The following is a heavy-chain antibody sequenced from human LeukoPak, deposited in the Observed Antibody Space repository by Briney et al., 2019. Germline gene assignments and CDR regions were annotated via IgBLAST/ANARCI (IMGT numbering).Heavy chain of an antibody. D-gene: IGHD4-17*01. CDR3: ARASDYGGDWFDP. Sequence: SVKVSCKASGGTFSSYAISWVRQAPGQGLEWMGGIIPIFGTANYAQKFQGRVTITKDESTITAYMELSSLRSEDTAVYYCARASDYGGDWFDPWGQGTLVTVSS. V-gene: IGHV1-69*05. CDR2: IIPIFGTA. CDR1: GGTFSSYA. J-gene: IGHJ5*02.